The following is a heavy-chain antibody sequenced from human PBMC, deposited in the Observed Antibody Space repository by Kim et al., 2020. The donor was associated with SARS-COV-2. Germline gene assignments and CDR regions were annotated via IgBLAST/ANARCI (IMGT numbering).Heavy chain of an antibody. D-gene: IGHD3-22*01. V-gene: IGHV1-18*01. CDR1: GYSFSNYG. Sequence: ASVKVSCKASGYSFSNYGLVWARQAPGQGLEWMGWISSNSGHTKYAQNVQGRVTLTTATSTNTGYMELSSLRSDDTAVYYCAPYYDSNSYRGQWDWGQGT. CDR3: APYYDSNSYRGQWD. CDR2: ISSNSGHT. J-gene: IGHJ4*01.